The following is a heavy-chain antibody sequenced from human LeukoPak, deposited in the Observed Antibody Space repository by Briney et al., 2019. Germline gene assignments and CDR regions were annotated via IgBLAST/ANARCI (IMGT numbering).Heavy chain of an antibody. CDR1: GYPFTSYY. D-gene: IGHD6-19*01. CDR2: ISPGGGSK. CDR3: ARDRAYSSVARQFDY. J-gene: IGHJ4*02. Sequence: ASVKLSCKASGYPFTSYYMHWVRQAPGQRLEWVGIISPGGGSKSDAQKFQGRVTMTRDTSTSTVYMELSSLRSEDTAVDYCARDRAYSSVARQFDYWGQGTLVTVSS. V-gene: IGHV1-46*01.